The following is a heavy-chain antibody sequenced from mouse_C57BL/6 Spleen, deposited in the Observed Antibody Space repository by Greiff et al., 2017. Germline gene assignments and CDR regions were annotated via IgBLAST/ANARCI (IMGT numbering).Heavy chain of an antibody. J-gene: IGHJ3*01. CDR1: GYAFSSSW. CDR2: IYPGDGDT. Sequence: VQLQESGPELVKPGASVKISCKASGYAFSSSWMNWVKQRPGKGLEWIGRIYPGDGDTHYNGKFKGKATLTADKSSSTAYMQLSSLTSEDSAVYFGAREAIYYGYDVGFAYWGQGALVTVSA. D-gene: IGHD2-2*01. CDR3: AREAIYYGYDVGFAY. V-gene: IGHV1-82*01.